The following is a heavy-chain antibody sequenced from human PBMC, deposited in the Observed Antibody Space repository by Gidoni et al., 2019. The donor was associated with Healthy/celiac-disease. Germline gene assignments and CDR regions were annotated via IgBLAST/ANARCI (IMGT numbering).Heavy chain of an antibody. CDR3: ARHVRTSSWTLFDP. V-gene: IGHV4-31*03. CDR2: IYYSGST. D-gene: IGHD6-13*01. CDR1: GCSISSGGYY. Sequence: QVQLQESGPGLVKPSQTLSLTCTVSGCSISSGGYYWSWIRQHPGKGLEWIGYIYYSGSTYYNPSLKSRVTISVDTSKNQFSLKLSSVTAADTAVYYCARHVRTSSWTLFDPWGQGTLVTVSS. J-gene: IGHJ5*02.